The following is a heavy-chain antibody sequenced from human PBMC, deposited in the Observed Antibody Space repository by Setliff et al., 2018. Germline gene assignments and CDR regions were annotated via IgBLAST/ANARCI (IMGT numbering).Heavy chain of an antibody. J-gene: IGHJ4*02. Sequence: ASVKVSCKAFGGTFSNSAINWVRQAPGQGLEWMGWISVYNSNTNYAEKLRGRVTMTTDTSTSTAYVELRSLRSDDTAVYFCARVTYCGGDCYSFDYWGQGTLVTVSS. CDR3: ARVTYCGGDCYSFDY. D-gene: IGHD2-21*01. V-gene: IGHV1-18*01. CDR2: ISVYNSNT. CDR1: GGTFSNSA.